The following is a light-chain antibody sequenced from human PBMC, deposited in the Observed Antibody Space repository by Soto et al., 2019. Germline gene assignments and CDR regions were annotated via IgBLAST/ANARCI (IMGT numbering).Light chain of an antibody. CDR1: QSISSY. CDR3: QQSYSTPFI. V-gene: IGKV1-39*01. J-gene: IGKJ4*01. Sequence: DIQMTQSPSSLSACVGDRVTITCRASQSISSYLNWYQQKPGKVPKLLIHAASSLQSGVPSRFSASGSGTDFTLTISSLQPEDFATYYCQQSYSTPFIFGGGTKVEIK. CDR2: AAS.